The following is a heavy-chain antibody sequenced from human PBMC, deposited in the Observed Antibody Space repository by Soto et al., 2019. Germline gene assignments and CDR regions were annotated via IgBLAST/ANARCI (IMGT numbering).Heavy chain of an antibody. CDR1: GFNVSDNY. CDR3: VRERRGLGIGFDH. V-gene: IGHV3-53*01. J-gene: IGHJ4*02. CDR2: FFTGGST. Sequence: GGSLRLSCAAAGFNVSDNYMGWVRQAPGKGLEWVSSFFTGGSTDYADSVKGRFTISRDDSKNTVYLQTNSLRAEDTAVYFCVRERRGLGIGFDHWGQGTLVTVSS. D-gene: IGHD6-19*01.